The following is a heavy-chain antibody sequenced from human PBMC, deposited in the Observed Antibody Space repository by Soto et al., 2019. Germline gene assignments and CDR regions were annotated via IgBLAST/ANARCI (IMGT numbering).Heavy chain of an antibody. V-gene: IGHV3-15*07. D-gene: IGHD6-13*01. CDR3: TTDCRAPYSSSCQDYYYYYGMDV. J-gene: IGHJ6*02. Sequence: GGSLRLSCAASGFTFTNAWINWVRQAPGKGLEWVGRIKSKTDGGTTDYAAPVKGRFTISRDDSKNTLYLQMNSLKTEDTAVYYCTTDCRAPYSSSCQDYYYYYGMDVWGQGTTVTVS. CDR1: GFTFTNAW. CDR2: IKSKTDGGTT.